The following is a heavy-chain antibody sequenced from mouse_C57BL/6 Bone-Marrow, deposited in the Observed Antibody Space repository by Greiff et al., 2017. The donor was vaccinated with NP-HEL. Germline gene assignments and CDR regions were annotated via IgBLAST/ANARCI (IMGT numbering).Heavy chain of an antibody. CDR1: GFSLTSYG. V-gene: IGHV2-5*01. CDR2: IWRGGST. CDR3: AKKRGKTGTNYAMDY. Sequence: QVQLKESGPGLVQPSQSLSITCTVSGFSLTSYGVHWVRQSPGKGLEWLGVIWRGGSTDYNAAFMSRLSITKDNSKSQVFFKMNSLQADDTAIYYCAKKRGKTGTNYAMDYWGQGTSVTVSS. D-gene: IGHD4-1*01. J-gene: IGHJ4*01.